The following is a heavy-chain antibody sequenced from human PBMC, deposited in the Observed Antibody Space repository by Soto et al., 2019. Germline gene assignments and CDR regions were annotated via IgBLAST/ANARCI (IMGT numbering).Heavy chain of an antibody. CDR1: GLCLRNYY. Sequence: PSGTLCLTCGVYGLCLRNYYWIWVRQPQGKGLEWIGEVNHSGEATYNPSLQSRGSISLDTSNNHFSLKMTSVTAAETAIYFCARAESFKRSWLDRRGQGPKVTVSS. CDR2: VNHSGEA. J-gene: IGHJ5*02. D-gene: IGHD1-26*01. V-gene: IGHV4-34*01. CDR3: ARAESFKRSWLDR.